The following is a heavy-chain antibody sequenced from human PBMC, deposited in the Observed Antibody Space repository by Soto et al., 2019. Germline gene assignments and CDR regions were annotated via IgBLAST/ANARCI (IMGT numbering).Heavy chain of an antibody. Sequence: SVKVSCKASGYTLTGYAMHWVRQAPGQRLEWMGWINAGNGNTKYSQKFQGRVTITRDTSASTAYMELSSLRSEDTAVYYCARAVAVAADFDYWGQGTLVTVSS. J-gene: IGHJ4*02. CDR2: INAGNGNT. CDR1: GYTLTGYA. V-gene: IGHV1-3*01. CDR3: ARAVAVAADFDY. D-gene: IGHD6-19*01.